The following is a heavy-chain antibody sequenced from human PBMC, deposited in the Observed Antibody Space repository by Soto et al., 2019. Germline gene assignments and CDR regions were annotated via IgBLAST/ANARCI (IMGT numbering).Heavy chain of an antibody. V-gene: IGHV3-30*18. D-gene: IGHD3-9*01. J-gene: IGHJ5*02. CDR1: GFTFSSYG. Sequence: GGSLRLSCAASGFTFSSYGMHWVRQAPGKGLEWVAVISYDGSNKYYADSVKGRFTISRDNSKNTLYLQMNSLRAEDTAVYYCAKTRGLRYFDWSLWFDPWGQGTLVTVSS. CDR3: AKTRGLRYFDWSLWFDP. CDR2: ISYDGSNK.